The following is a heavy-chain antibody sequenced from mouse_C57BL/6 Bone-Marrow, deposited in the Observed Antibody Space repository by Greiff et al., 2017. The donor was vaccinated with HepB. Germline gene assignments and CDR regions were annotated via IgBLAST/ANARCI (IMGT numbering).Heavy chain of an antibody. CDR2: INPYNGGT. D-gene: IGHD3-3*01. J-gene: IGHJ2*01. CDR1: GYTFTDYY. Sequence: EVQLQQSGPVLVKPGASVKMSCKASGYTFTDYYMNWVKQSHGKSLEWIGVINPYNGGTSYNQKFKGKATLTVDKSSSTAYMELNILTSEDAAVYYCFPYILGCWGQGTTLTVST. CDR3: FPYILGC. V-gene: IGHV1-19*01.